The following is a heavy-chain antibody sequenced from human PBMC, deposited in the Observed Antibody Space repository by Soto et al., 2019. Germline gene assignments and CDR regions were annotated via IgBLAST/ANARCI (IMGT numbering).Heavy chain of an antibody. V-gene: IGHV3-48*03. CDR1: GFTFSSHS. J-gene: IGHJ6*02. CDR2: ISLNLQTI. CDR3: TRDLTGYAMDV. D-gene: IGHD2-2*01. Sequence: VQLVESGGGLVQPGGSLRLSCAASGFTFSSHSMNWVRQAPGKGLEWVSYISLNLQTIYYADSVKGRFTTSRDNAKNSLYLQMNALRAEDTAVYYCTRDLTGYAMDVWGQGTTVTVSS.